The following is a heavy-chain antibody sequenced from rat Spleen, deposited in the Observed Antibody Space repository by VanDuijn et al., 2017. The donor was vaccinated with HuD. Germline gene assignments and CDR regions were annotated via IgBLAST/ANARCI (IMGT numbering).Heavy chain of an antibody. D-gene: IGHD1-4*01. Sequence: QVQLKESGPGLVQPSETLSLTCTVSGFSLTRYNVHWVRQPPGKGLEWMGVMWSGGNTDYHSALKSRLSISRDTSKNQVFLKMNSLQTEDTAIYFCIRESLPGYNSHWFVYWGQGTLVTVSS. CDR3: IRESLPGYNSHWFVY. V-gene: IGHV2-45*01. CDR1: GFSLTRYN. J-gene: IGHJ3*01. CDR2: MWSGGNT.